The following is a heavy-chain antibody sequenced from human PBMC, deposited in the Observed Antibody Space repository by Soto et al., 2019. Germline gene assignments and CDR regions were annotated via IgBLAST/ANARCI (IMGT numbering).Heavy chain of an antibody. J-gene: IGHJ4*02. Sequence: GASVKVSCKASGYTFTSYGINGVRQAPGQGLEWMGIINPNSGSTNYAQKFQGRVTMTTDTSTSTVYMELSSLRSEDTAVYYCARVWASIAAYYFDYWGQGTLVTVSS. V-gene: IGHV1-46*03. CDR3: ARVWASIAAYYFDY. CDR1: GYTFTSYG. D-gene: IGHD6-6*01. CDR2: INPNSGST.